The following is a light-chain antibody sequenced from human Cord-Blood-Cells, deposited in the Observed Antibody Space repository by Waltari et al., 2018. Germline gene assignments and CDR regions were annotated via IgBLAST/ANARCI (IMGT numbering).Light chain of an antibody. CDR1: QSLLHSNGYNY. V-gene: IGKV2-28*01. CDR3: MQASGT. CDR2: LGS. Sequence: DIVMTQSPLSLPVTPGEPASISCRSSQSLLHSNGYNYLDWYLQKPGQSPQLLIYLGSNRASGVPDRFSGSGSGTDFTLKISRVEAEDVGVYYCMQASGTVGPGTKVDIK. J-gene: IGKJ3*01.